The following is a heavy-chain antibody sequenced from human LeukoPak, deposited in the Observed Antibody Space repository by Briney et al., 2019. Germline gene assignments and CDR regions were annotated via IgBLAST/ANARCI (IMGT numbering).Heavy chain of an antibody. D-gene: IGHD5-18*01. V-gene: IGHV3-23*01. Sequence: GGSLRLSCVPSGYTFSSYGMSWVRHAPGEGRGWVSAISGSGGSTYSAESVQGRFTISRDNAKSSLYQQMNSLRAEDTAVYYCARSSWIQRWLYFRSYFDCWGQGTLVTVSS. J-gene: IGHJ4*02. CDR3: ARSSWIQRWLYFRSYFDC. CDR2: ISGSGGST. CDR1: GYTFSSYG.